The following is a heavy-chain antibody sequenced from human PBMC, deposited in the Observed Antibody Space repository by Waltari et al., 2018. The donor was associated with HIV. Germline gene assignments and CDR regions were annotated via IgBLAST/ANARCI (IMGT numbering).Heavy chain of an antibody. D-gene: IGHD6-19*01. Sequence: SSHDINWVRQATGQGLEWMGWMNPNSGNTGYAQKFQGRVSMTRNTSISTAYMEMSSLRSEDTAVYYCARGIEVAGTEFQHWGQGTLVTVSS. J-gene: IGHJ1*01. CDR3: ARGIEVAGTEFQH. CDR2: MNPNSGNT. CDR1: SSHD. V-gene: IGHV1-8*01.